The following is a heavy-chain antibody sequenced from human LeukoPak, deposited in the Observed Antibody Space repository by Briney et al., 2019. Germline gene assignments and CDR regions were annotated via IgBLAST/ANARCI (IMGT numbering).Heavy chain of an antibody. V-gene: IGHV3-48*01. CDR2: ISSSSSTI. CDR1: GFTFSSYS. CDR3: VRDTWNHFDY. D-gene: IGHD1-1*01. J-gene: IGHJ4*02. Sequence: GGSLRLSCAASGFTFSSYSMNWVRQAPGKGLEWVSYISSSSSTIYYADSVKGRFTISRDNAKNSPYLQMNSLRAEDTSVYYCVRDTWNHFDYWGQGALVTVSS.